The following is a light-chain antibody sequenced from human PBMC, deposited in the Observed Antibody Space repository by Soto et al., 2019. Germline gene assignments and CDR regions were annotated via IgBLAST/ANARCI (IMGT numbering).Light chain of an antibody. Sequence: EIVLTQSPGTLSLSPGERVSLSCRASQSVSSNYSAWYQQKLGQAPRLLIYAASSRATGVPDRFSGSGSGTGFTLTITRLQPEDFAVYSCQQYGSSPPTFGRGTKLEIK. CDR2: AAS. CDR3: QQYGSSPPT. CDR1: QSVSSNY. J-gene: IGKJ2*01. V-gene: IGKV3-20*01.